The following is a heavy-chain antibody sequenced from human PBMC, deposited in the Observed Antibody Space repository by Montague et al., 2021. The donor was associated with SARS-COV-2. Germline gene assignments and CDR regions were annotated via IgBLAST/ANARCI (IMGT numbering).Heavy chain of an antibody. CDR3: ARGRGSYIDY. CDR1: GFTFTSYS. J-gene: IGHJ4*02. V-gene: IGHV3-48*02. D-gene: IGHD1-26*01. CDR2: ISTSSYII. Sequence: SLRLSCAASGFTFTSYSMSWIRQAPGAGLEWVSFISTSSYIIIYRDSVKGRFTISRDNAKNSVYLQMNSLRDEDTALYYCARGRGSYIDYWGQGTLVSVSS.